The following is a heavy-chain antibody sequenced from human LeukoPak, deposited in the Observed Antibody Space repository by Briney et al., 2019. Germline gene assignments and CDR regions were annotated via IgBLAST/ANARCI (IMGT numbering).Heavy chain of an antibody. CDR3: ARGSGWIDY. J-gene: IGHJ4*02. Sequence: VGSLRVSCAASGFTVSNTFMSWVRQAPGKGLEWVSVMYSVGTTYYADSVKGRFTISRDNSKNTLYLQMNSLRAEDTAVYYWARGSGWIDYWGQRTLVTVSS. CDR1: GFTVSNTF. CDR2: MYSVGTT. V-gene: IGHV3-53*01. D-gene: IGHD6-19*01.